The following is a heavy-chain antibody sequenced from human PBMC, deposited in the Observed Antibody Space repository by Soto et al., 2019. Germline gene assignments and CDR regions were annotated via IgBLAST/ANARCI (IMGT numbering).Heavy chain of an antibody. D-gene: IGHD3-22*01. CDR1: GFTFSSYS. CDR3: ARVLYYYDSSAYYSP. CDR2: ISSSSSYI. J-gene: IGHJ5*02. V-gene: IGHV3-21*01. Sequence: PGGSLRLSCAASGFTFSSYSMNWVRQAPGKGLEWVSSISSSSSYIYYADSVKGRFTISRDNAKNSLYLQMNSLRAEDTAVYYCARVLYYYDSSAYYSPWGQGTLVPVSS.